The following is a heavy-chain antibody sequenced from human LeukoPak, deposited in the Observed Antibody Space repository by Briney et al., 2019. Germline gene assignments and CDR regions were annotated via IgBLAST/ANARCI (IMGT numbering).Heavy chain of an antibody. CDR1: GGSISSYY. J-gene: IGHJ5*01. Sequence: SETLSLTCTVSGGSISSYYWSWIRQPPGKGLEWIGYIYYSGSTNYNPSLKSRVTISVDTSKNQFSLKLSSVTAADTAVYYCARAGATYYYGSGSYGPRYNWFDSWGQGTLVTVSS. CDR2: IYYSGST. D-gene: IGHD3-10*01. CDR3: ARAGATYYYGSGSYGPRYNWFDS. V-gene: IGHV4-59*01.